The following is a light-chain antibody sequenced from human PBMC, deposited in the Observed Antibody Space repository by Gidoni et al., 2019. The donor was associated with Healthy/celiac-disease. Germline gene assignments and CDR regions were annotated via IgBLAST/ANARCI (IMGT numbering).Light chain of an antibody. CDR1: QSVRSSY. J-gene: IGKJ2*01. V-gene: IGKV3-20*01. CDR3: QQYGSSPET. CDR2: GAS. Sequence: IVLKQSPGTLSLSPGERATLSCRASQSVRSSYLAWYQQKPGQAPRLLISGASSRATGIPDRISGSGSGTDFTLTISRLEPEDCAVYYCQQYGSSPETFGQGTKLEIK.